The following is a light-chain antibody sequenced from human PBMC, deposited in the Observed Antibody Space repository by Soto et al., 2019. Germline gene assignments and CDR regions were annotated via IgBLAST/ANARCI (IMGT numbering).Light chain of an antibody. CDR3: CSYAGNSTLV. CDR2: EVS. V-gene: IGLV2-23*02. J-gene: IGLJ2*01. CDR1: SSDVGKYNL. Sequence: QSALTQPASVSGSPGQSITLSCTGTSSDVGKYNLVSWCQQHPGKAPKLIIYEVSKRPSGVSYRFSGSKSGNTASLTISGLQPDDEADYSCCSYAGNSTLVFGGGTKLTVL.